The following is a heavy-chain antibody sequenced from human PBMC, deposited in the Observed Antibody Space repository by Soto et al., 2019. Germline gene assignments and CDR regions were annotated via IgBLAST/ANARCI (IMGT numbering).Heavy chain of an antibody. CDR2: IIPIPGTA. D-gene: IGHD2-2*01. CDR3: ARSHGSSTSLEIYYYYYYGMDV. V-gene: IGHV1-69*01. CDR1: GGTFGSYA. J-gene: IGHJ6*02. Sequence: QVQLVQSGAEVQKPGSSVKVSCEASGGTFGSYAISWVRQAPGQGLEWMGGIIPIPGTANYAQKFQGRVTIAADESTSTAYMELSSLRSEDTAVYYCARSHGSSTSLEIYYYYYYGMDVWGQGTTVTVSS.